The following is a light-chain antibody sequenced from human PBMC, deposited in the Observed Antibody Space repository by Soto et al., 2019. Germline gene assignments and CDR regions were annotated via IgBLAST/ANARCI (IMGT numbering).Light chain of an antibody. CDR3: ASWDDSLNGPV. CDR1: SSNIGSNA. V-gene: IGLV1-44*01. J-gene: IGLJ2*01. Sequence: QPVLTHPPSASGTPGQRVTITCSGSSSNIGSNAVNWYQQLPGTAPKLLIYSDYQRPSGVPDRFSGSKSGTSASLAISGLQSEDEAAYYCASWDDSLNGPVFGGGTQLTVL. CDR2: SDY.